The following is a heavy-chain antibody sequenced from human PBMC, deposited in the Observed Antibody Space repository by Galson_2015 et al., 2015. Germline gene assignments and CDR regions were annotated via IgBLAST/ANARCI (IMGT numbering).Heavy chain of an antibody. V-gene: IGHV1-3*01. Sequence: SVKVSCKASGYTFTSYAMHWVRQAPGQRLEWMGWINAGNGNTKYSQKFQGRVTITRDTSASTAYMELSSLRSEDTAVYYCARDPIRIAVAMDTHFGYWGQGTLVPVSS. CDR1: GYTFTSYA. D-gene: IGHD6-19*01. CDR3: ARDPIRIAVAMDTHFGY. J-gene: IGHJ4*02. CDR2: INAGNGNT.